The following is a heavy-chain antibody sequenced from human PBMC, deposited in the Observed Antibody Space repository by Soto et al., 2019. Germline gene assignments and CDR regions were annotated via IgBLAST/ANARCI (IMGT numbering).Heavy chain of an antibody. CDR1: GFTLSSYW. CDR3: ARDYIVVVPAAILDY. J-gene: IGHJ4*02. D-gene: IGHD2-2*01. V-gene: IGHV3-7*01. Sequence: PGGSLRLSCAASGFTLSSYWMSWVRQAPGKGLEWVANIKQDGSEKYYVDSVKGRFTISRDNAKNSLYLQMNSLRAEDTAVYYRARDYIVVVPAAILDYWGQGTLVTVSS. CDR2: IKQDGSEK.